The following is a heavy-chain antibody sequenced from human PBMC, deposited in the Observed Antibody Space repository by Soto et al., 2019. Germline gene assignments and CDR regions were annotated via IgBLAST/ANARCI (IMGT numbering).Heavy chain of an antibody. D-gene: IGHD3-9*01. V-gene: IGHV4-39*07. Sequence: SDTLSLTCTVSGGSLSSGDYYWSWMRQPPGKGLEWIASFFYGGKNYYNPSLNSRVTMSVDTSKNQFSLKLKSVTAADTAVYYCASNSDVLTPFDYWGQGTLVTVSS. CDR2: FFYGGKN. CDR3: ASNSDVLTPFDY. J-gene: IGHJ4*02. CDR1: GGSLSSGDYY.